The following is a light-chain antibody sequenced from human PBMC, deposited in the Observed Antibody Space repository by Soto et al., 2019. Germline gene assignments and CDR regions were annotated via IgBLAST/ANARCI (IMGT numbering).Light chain of an antibody. Sequence: DIVMTQSPATLSVSPGERATLTCRASQSVASNLAWYQQRPGQAPRLLIYGASTRATGVPVRFSGSGSGTEFTLTISSLQSEDFAVYYCLHYNNWPHTFGGGTKVEIK. V-gene: IGKV3-15*01. CDR1: QSVASN. CDR2: GAS. J-gene: IGKJ4*01. CDR3: LHYNNWPHT.